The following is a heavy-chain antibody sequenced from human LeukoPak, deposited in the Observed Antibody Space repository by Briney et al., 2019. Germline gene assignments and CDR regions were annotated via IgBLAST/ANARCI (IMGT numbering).Heavy chain of an antibody. J-gene: IGHJ4*02. Sequence: ASVTVSCKASGYTFTGYYMHWVRQAPGQGLEWMGWINPNSGGTNYAQKFQGRVTMTRDTSISTAYMELSRLRSDDTAVYYCARVTSGWYAPSYWGQGTLVTVSS. CDR3: ARVTSGWYAPSY. V-gene: IGHV1-2*02. CDR2: INPNSGGT. D-gene: IGHD6-19*01. CDR1: GYTFTGYY.